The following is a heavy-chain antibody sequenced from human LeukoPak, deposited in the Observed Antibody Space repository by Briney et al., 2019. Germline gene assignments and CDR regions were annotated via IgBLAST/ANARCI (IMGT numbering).Heavy chain of an antibody. V-gene: IGHV4-59*01. D-gene: IGHD3-3*01. Sequence: PSEALSLTCTVSGGSISSYFGSWIRPPPRKRLQWFGLLSFSGNTHYHPCLQSRVTISVETAKNQFSLKLTSVPAADTAVYSCARVGVPGFFDCWRQGTLVTVSS. J-gene: IGHJ4*02. CDR2: LSFSGNT. CDR1: GGSISSYF. CDR3: ARVGVPGFFDC.